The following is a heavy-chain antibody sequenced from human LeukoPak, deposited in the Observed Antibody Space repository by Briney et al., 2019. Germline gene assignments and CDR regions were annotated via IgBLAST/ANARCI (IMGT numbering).Heavy chain of an antibody. J-gene: IGHJ5*02. CDR1: GYTFTSYD. CDR3: ARGVIGSSSWYGLSGWFDP. V-gene: IGHV1-8*03. CDR2: MNPNSGNT. D-gene: IGHD6-13*01. Sequence: ASVKVSCKASGYTFTSYDINWVRQATGQGLEWMGWMNPNSGNTGYAQKFQGRVTITRNTSISTAYMELSSLRSEDTAVYYCARGVIGSSSWYGLSGWFDPWGQGTLVTVSS.